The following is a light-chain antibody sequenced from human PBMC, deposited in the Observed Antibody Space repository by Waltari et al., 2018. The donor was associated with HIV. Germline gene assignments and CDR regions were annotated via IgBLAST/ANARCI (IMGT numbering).Light chain of an antibody. J-gene: IGLJ3*02. CDR1: YLGAKS. CDR3: QVWDSGIVV. V-gene: IGLV3-9*01. Sequence: YEVTQRPSLSVALGQTAKITCGGNYLGAKSVHWYQQKAGQAPLLVIYADSGRPSGVPDRYSGSSSGDMATLTITRVQSGDEAHYYCQVWDSGIVVFGGGTKLTVL. CDR2: ADS.